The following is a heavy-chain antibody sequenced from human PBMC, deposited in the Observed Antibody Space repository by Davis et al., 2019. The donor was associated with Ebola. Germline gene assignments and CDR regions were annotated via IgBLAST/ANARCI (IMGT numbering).Heavy chain of an antibody. CDR1: GFTFDDYA. CDR3: ARVGVLRFLDWLLGFDY. V-gene: IGHV3-20*04. J-gene: IGHJ4*02. Sequence: GESLKISCTASGFTFDDYAMTWVRQAPGKGLEWVSGINWNGCSTGYADSVKGRFTISRDNAKNSLYLRMNSLRAEDTAVYYCARVGVLRFLDWLLGFDYWGQGTLVTVSS. CDR2: INWNGCST. D-gene: IGHD3-3*01.